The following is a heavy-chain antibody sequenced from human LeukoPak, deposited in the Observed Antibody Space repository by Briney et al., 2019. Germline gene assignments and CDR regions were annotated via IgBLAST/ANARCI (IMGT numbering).Heavy chain of an antibody. CDR3: ARDITGTDLPDY. D-gene: IGHD1-20*01. V-gene: IGHV3-33*01. CDR2: IWYDGSNK. Sequence: GGSLRLSCAASGFTFSSYGMHWVRQAPGKGLEWVAVIWYDGSNKYYADSVKGRFTISRDNSKNTLYLQMNSLRAEDTAVYYCARDITGTDLPDYWGQGTLVTVSS. J-gene: IGHJ4*02. CDR1: GFTFSSYG.